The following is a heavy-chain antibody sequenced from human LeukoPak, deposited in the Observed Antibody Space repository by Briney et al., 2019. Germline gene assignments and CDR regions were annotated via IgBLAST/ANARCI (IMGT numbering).Heavy chain of an antibody. Sequence: GGSLRLSCAASGFTFSSYGMHWVRQAPGKGLEWVAVISYDGSNKYYADSVKGRFTISRDNSKNTLYLQMNSLRAEDTAVYYCAKDQLNRFCSGGSCSITHDYWGQGTLVTVAS. CDR3: AKDQLNRFCSGGSCSITHDY. D-gene: IGHD2-15*01. V-gene: IGHV3-30*18. CDR1: GFTFSSYG. J-gene: IGHJ4*02. CDR2: ISYDGSNK.